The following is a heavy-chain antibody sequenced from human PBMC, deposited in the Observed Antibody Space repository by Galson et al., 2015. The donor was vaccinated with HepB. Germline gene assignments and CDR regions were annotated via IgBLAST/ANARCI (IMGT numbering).Heavy chain of an antibody. CDR3: ASPSRGYCSSSSCYSAFDF. Sequence: IRQPPGKGLEWIGTIYHSGSTDYNPSLKSRVSISVDTSKNQFSLMLSSVTAADTAVYYCASPSRGYCSSSSCYSAFDFWGQGTVVNVAS. J-gene: IGHJ3*01. CDR2: IYHSGST. V-gene: IGHV4-39*01. D-gene: IGHD2-2*02.